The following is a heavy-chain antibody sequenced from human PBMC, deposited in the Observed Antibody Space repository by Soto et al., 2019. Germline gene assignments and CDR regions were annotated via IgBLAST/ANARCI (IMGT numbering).Heavy chain of an antibody. Sequence: NPSETLSLTCAVSGYSISSGYYWGWIRQPPGKGLEWIGSIYHSGSTYYNPSLKSRVTISVDTSKNQFSLKLSSVTAADTAVYYCAGRSDSSGWYYWGQGILVAAS. D-gene: IGHD6-19*01. CDR2: IYHSGST. J-gene: IGHJ4*02. V-gene: IGHV4-38-2*01. CDR3: AGRSDSSGWYY. CDR1: GYSISSGYY.